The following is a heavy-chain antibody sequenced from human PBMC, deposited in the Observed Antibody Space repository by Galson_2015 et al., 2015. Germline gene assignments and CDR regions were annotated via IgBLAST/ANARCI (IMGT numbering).Heavy chain of an antibody. D-gene: IGHD2-21*01. Sequence: LRLSCAASGFTLSDYYLSWIRQAPGKGLEWVSYTSPTTSYINYADSVKGRFTISSDDAKNSLHLQMNSLRAEDTALYYCARGGVAHLVNAFDLWGQGTMVTVSS. CDR3: ARGGVAHLVNAFDL. CDR2: TSPTTSYI. J-gene: IGHJ3*01. V-gene: IGHV3-11*05. CDR1: GFTLSDYY.